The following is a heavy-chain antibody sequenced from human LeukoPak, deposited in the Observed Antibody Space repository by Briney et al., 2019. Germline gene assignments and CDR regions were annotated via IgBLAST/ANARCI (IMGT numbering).Heavy chain of an antibody. J-gene: IGHJ4*02. D-gene: IGHD3-22*01. CDR2: ISDNGGGT. CDR1: GFTFSDYA. Sequence: PGGSLRLSCAASGFTFSDYAMSWVRQAPGKGLEWVSTISDNGGGTYYADSVKGRFTISRDNSKNTLSLQMNSLRAEDSAVYYCAADRERDPSVYYLVGGQGTLITVSS. CDR3: AADRERDPSVYYLV. V-gene: IGHV3-23*01.